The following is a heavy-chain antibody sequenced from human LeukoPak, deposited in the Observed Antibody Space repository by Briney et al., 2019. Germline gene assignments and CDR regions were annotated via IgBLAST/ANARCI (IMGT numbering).Heavy chain of an antibody. D-gene: IGHD4-23*01. CDR2: IYYNGST. V-gene: IGHV4-59*11. CDR1: GGSISSHY. Sequence: SETLSLTCTVSGGSISSHYWSWIRQPPGKGLEWIGYIYYNGSTNYNPSLKSRVTISVGTSKSQFSLRLTSVTAADTAVYYCARGIFYGGRNQYIWFDLWGQGTLVTVSS. CDR3: ARGIFYGGRNQYIWFDL. J-gene: IGHJ5*02.